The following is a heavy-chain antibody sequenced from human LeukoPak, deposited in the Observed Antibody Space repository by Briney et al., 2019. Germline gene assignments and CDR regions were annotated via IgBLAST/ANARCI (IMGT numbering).Heavy chain of an antibody. V-gene: IGHV4-59*08. CDR2: IYYSGTT. D-gene: IGHD2-2*01. CDR1: GGSITGSY. J-gene: IGHJ3*02. CDR3: ARQKCTSSSCLTKNAFDI. Sequence: SETLSLTCTVSGGSITGSYWSWIRQSPGKGLEWIGYIYYSGTTNYSPSLKSRVTISVDTSKNQFSLDLSSVTAADTAVYYCARQKCTSSSCLTKNAFDIWGQGTMVTVSS.